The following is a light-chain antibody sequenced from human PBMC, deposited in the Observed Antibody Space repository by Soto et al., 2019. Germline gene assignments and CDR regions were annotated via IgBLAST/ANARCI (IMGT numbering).Light chain of an antibody. V-gene: IGKV1-17*03. J-gene: IGKJ4*01. CDR1: QDINNY. Sequence: DIQMTQSPSSLSASVGDRVTITCRASQDINNYLVWFQQKPGTVPKRLIYASSSLQSGVPSRFSGSRSGTEFTLKISSLQPEDFATYDCLQHNSYPLTFGGGTKVDIK. CDR3: LQHNSYPLT. CDR2: ASS.